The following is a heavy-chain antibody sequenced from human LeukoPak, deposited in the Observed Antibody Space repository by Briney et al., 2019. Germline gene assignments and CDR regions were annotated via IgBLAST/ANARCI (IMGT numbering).Heavy chain of an antibody. J-gene: IGHJ6*03. Sequence: SQTLSLTCTVSGGSISSGGYYWSWIRQPPGKGLEWIGYIYHSGSTYYNPSLKSRVTISVDRSKNQFSLKLSSVTAADTAVYYCARVSGKLYYYYYYMDVWGKGTTVTVSS. V-gene: IGHV4-30-2*01. CDR2: IYHSGST. CDR1: GGSISSGGYY. D-gene: IGHD6-25*01. CDR3: ARVSGKLYYYYYYMDV.